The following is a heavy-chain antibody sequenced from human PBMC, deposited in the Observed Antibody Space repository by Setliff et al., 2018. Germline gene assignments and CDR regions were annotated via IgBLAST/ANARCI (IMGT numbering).Heavy chain of an antibody. CDR2: MNPNSGNT. CDR3: ARNYDSSGYYGASDAFDI. V-gene: IGHV1-8*02. CDR1: GYTFTSYD. J-gene: IGHJ3*02. Sequence: ASVKVSCKASGYTFTSYDINWVRQATGQGLEWMGWMNPNSGNTGYAQKFQGRVTMTRNTSISTAYMELSSLRSEDTAVYYCARNYDSSGYYGASDAFDIWGQGTMVTVSS. D-gene: IGHD3-22*01.